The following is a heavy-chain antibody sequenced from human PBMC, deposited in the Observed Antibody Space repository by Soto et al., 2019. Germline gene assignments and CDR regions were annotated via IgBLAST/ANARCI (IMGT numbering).Heavy chain of an antibody. CDR3: AKLRGGGLGDAVEN. J-gene: IGHJ4*02. Sequence: EVQLLESGGGLVQPGGSLRLSCAASGFTFSSYAMSWVRQTPGKGLEWLSVISGGGNNTYYAGSVKGRFTVSRGNSENTLYLQMNRLRVEDTAVYYCAKLRGGGLGDAVENWGQGITVTVSS. CDR2: ISGGGNNT. D-gene: IGHD3-16*01. CDR1: GFTFSSYA. V-gene: IGHV3-23*01.